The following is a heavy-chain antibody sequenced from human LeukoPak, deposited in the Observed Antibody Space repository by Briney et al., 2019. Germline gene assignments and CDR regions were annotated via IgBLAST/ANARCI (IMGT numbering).Heavy chain of an antibody. CDR1: GFTFSSYS. D-gene: IGHD3-10*01. Sequence: GGSLRLSCAASGFTFSSYSMNWVRQAPGKGLEWVSSISSSSSYIYYADSVKGRFTISRDNAKNSLYLQMNSLRAEDTAVYYCAREAKGSYYNFDYWGQGTLVTVSS. V-gene: IGHV3-21*01. J-gene: IGHJ4*02. CDR3: AREAKGSYYNFDY. CDR2: ISSSSSYI.